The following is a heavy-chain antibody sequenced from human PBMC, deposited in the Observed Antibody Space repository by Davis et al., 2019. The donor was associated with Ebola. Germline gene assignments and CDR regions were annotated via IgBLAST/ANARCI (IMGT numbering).Heavy chain of an antibody. CDR1: GFTFSDYY. J-gene: IGHJ6*02. CDR2: ISSSGSTI. CDR3: ASSLRFLEWGVYGMDV. D-gene: IGHD3-3*01. Sequence: GESLKISCAASGFTFSDYYMSWIRQAPGKGLEWVSYISSSGSTIYYADSVKGRFTISRDNAKNSLYLQMNSLRAEDTAVYYCASSLRFLEWGVYGMDVWGQGTTVTVSS. V-gene: IGHV3-11*01.